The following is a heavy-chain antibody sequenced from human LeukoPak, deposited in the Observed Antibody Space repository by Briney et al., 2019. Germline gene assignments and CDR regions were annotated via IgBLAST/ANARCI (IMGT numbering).Heavy chain of an antibody. V-gene: IGHV3-30*18. CDR3: AKRSSSGWSDY. CDR2: ISYDGSNK. J-gene: IGHJ4*02. D-gene: IGHD6-19*01. Sequence: AGSLTLSCAASGFTFSSYGMHWVRKAPGKGLDWVAVISYDGSNKYYADSVKGRFTISRDNSKNTLYLQMNSLRAEDTAVYYCAKRSSSGWSDYWGQGTLVTVSS. CDR1: GFTFSSYG.